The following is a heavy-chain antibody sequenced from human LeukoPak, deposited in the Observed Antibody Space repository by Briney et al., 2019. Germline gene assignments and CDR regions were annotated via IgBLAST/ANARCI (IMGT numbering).Heavy chain of an antibody. CDR1: GFTFSSYA. J-gene: IGHJ3*02. V-gene: IGHV3-23*01. D-gene: IGHD3-22*01. CDR2: ISGSDGST. CDR3: ACPNYYDSSGYYEAFDI. Sequence: GGSLRLSCAASGFTFSSYAMHWVRQAPGKGLEWVSAISGSDGSTNYADSVKGRFTISRDNSKNTLYLQMNSLRAEDTAVYYCACPNYYDSSGYYEAFDIWGQGTMVTVSS.